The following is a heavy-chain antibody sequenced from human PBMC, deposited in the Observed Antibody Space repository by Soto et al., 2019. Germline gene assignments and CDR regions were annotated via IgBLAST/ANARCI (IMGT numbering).Heavy chain of an antibody. J-gene: IGHJ4*02. D-gene: IGHD2-21*02. CDR2: ISAYNGNT. V-gene: IGHV1-18*04. CDR1: GYTFTSYG. CDR3: ARDRTPYCGGDCYSLSFDY. Sequence: GASVKVSCKASGYTFTSYGISWVRQAPGQGLEWMGWISAYNGNTNYAQKLQGRVTMTTDTSTSTAYMELRSLRSDDTAVYYCARDRTPYCGGDCYSLSFDYWGQGTLVTVS.